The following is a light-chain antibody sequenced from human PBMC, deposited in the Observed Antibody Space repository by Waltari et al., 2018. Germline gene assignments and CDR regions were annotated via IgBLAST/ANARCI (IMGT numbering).Light chain of an antibody. J-gene: IGKJ1*01. CDR3: DQYYSAPRT. CDR1: QSILHSSSTKNY. Sequence: DIVMTQSPDSLAVFLGERDTHNCKSSQSILHSSSTKNYFARNQPKPGQPPKMLLYWASTRISGVPNRFRCSGSVTDFTLTISCLHAEDVAVDYCDQYYSAPRTFGQGTKVEIK. V-gene: IGKV4-1*01. CDR2: WAS.